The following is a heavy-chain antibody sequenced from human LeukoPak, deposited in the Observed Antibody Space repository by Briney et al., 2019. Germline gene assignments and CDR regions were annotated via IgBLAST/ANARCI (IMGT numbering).Heavy chain of an antibody. V-gene: IGHV3-21*01. Sequence: PGGSLRLSCAASGFTFNTYSMNWVRQAPGKGLEWVSSISSSSYTYYADSVKGRFTISRDNAKNSLYLQMNSLRAEDTAVYYCARGPTASGLYYFDYWGQGTLVTVSS. CDR3: ARGPTASGLYYFDY. CDR1: GFTFNTYS. J-gene: IGHJ4*02. D-gene: IGHD6-25*01. CDR2: ISSSSYT.